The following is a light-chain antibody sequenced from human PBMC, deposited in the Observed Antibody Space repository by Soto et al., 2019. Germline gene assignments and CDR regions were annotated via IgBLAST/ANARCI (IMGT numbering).Light chain of an antibody. CDR2: VVS. CDR1: QSINNKY. Sequence: EIVLTQSPGTLSLSPGERATLSCRASQSINNKYLAWYQQEPGQTPSLLIHVVSIRATGIPDRFSGSGSGTAFTLTISRLEPEDFAVYYCQLYSGSSWTFGQGTKVEIK. J-gene: IGKJ1*01. V-gene: IGKV3-20*01. CDR3: QLYSGSSWT.